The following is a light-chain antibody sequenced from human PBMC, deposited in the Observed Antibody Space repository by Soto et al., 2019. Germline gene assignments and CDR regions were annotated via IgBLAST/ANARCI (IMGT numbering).Light chain of an antibody. CDR2: GAS. V-gene: IGKV3-20*01. CDR1: QTISSNY. CDR3: QQYSSSLIT. J-gene: IGKJ5*01. Sequence: QSPGTLSLSPGERAILSCRASQTISSNYLAWYQQKPGQAPRRLIYGASGRATGIPDRFSGSGSGTDVTLTIIRLEPEDFAVYYCQQYSSSLITFGQGTRLEIK.